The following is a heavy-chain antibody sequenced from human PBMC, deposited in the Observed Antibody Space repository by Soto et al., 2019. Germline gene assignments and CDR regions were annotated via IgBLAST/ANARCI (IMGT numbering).Heavy chain of an antibody. D-gene: IGHD6-13*01. CDR3: ARVAVITAAGTSDY. CDR1: GFTFSDYY. CDR2: ISGTSDSI. Sequence: GSLRLSCAASGFTFSDYYMSWIRQVPGKGLEWVAYISGTSDSIPYADSVKGRFTISRDNAKNSLYLQMNSLRAEDTAVYYCARVAVITAAGTSDYWGQGTLVTVSS. V-gene: IGHV3-11*06. J-gene: IGHJ4*02.